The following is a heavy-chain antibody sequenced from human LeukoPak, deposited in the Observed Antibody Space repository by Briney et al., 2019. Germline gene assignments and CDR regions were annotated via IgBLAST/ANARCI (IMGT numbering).Heavy chain of an antibody. J-gene: IGHJ4*02. D-gene: IGHD4-17*01. CDR2: VSSDGTYK. Sequence: GGSPRLSCAASGFTFSNYPLYWVRQAPGKGLEWVAVVSSDGTYKYYADSVEGRFTISRDDSKNTLYLQMHSLRTEDTAVYYCAKDVDYGDYGGAHWGQGTLVTVSS. CDR1: GFTFSNYP. CDR3: AKDVDYGDYGGAH. V-gene: IGHV3-30*04.